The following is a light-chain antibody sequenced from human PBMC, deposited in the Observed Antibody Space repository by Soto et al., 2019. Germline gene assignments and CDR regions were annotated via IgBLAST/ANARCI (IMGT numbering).Light chain of an antibody. CDR3: YSYASSDGYV. V-gene: IGLV2-8*01. CDR1: SSDVGGYNY. Sequence: QSALTQPPSASGSPGQSVAISCTGTSSDVGGYNYVSWYQHHPGKAPKLMIYGVSKRPSGVPDRFSGSKSGNTASLTVSGVQAEDEADYYCYSYASSDGYVFGTGTKVTVL. J-gene: IGLJ1*01. CDR2: GVS.